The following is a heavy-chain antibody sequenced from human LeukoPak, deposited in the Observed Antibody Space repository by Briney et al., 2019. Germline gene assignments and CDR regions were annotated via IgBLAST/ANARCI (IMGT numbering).Heavy chain of an antibody. J-gene: IGHJ6*02. V-gene: IGHV3-23*01. CDR3: AKDLGGKPYYYYGMDV. Sequence: SGGSLRLSCAASGFTFSSYAMSWVRQAPGKGLERVSAISGGGGGTFFADSVKGRFTISRDNSKNTLYLQMNSLRAEDTAVYYCAKDLGGKPYYYYGMDVWGQGTTVTVSS. CDR1: GFTFSSYA. CDR2: ISGGGGGT.